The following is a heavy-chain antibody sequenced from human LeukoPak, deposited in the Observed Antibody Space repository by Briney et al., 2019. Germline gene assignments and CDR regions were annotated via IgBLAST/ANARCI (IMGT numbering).Heavy chain of an antibody. D-gene: IGHD3-3*01. CDR2: INPNSGGT. J-gene: IGHJ4*02. CDR1: GYTFTGYY. Sequence: ASVKVSCKASGYTFTGYYMHWVRQAPGQGLEWMGWINPNSGGTNYAQKFQGRVTMIRDTSISTAYMELSRLRSDDTAVYYCARALYDFWSGYLTPLSFDYWGQGTLVTVSS. CDR3: ARALYDFWSGYLTPLSFDY. V-gene: IGHV1-2*02.